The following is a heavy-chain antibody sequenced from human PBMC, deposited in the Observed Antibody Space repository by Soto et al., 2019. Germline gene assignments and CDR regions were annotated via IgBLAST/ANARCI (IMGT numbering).Heavy chain of an antibody. CDR2: INTNNGNT. J-gene: IGHJ3*01. Sequence: QVQLVQSGAVVKKPGASVKVSCKASGYTFTSYGIGWVRQAPGQGLEWMGWINTNNGNTNSAQRLQGRVTMTADTSTRTGYMELRSLRSDDTAIYYCARDLLGSFDVWRQGTMVTISS. D-gene: IGHD2-15*01. CDR1: GYTFTSYG. CDR3: ARDLLGSFDV. V-gene: IGHV1-18*01.